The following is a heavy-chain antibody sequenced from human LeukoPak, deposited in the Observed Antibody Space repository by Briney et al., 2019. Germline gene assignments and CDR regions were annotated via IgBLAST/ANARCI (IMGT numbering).Heavy chain of an antibody. J-gene: IGHJ5*02. V-gene: IGHV4-61*02. D-gene: IGHD5-18*01. CDR1: GGSISSGSYY. Sequence: PSQTLSLTCTVSGGSISSGSYYWSWIRQPAGKGLEWIGRIHTSGSTNYNPSLKSRVTISVDTSKNQFSLKLSSVTAADTAVYYCAREDVDTAMVVQFDPWGQGTLVTVSS. CDR2: IHTSGST. CDR3: AREDVDTAMVVQFDP.